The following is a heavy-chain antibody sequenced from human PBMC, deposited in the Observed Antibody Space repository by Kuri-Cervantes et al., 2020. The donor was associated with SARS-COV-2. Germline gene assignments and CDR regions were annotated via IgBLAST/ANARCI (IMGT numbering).Heavy chain of an antibody. CDR2: INYSGST. D-gene: IGHD3-22*01. Sequence: SETLSLTCTVSGGSINSNTSYWGWIRQPPGKGLEWLGSINYSGSTYYNPSLKSQVTISIDTSKNQFSLKLSSVTAADTAVYYCARHMARGSGYLYYFDHWAQGTLVTVSS. CDR1: GGSINSNTSY. J-gene: IGHJ4*02. V-gene: IGHV4-39*07. CDR3: ARHMARGSGYLYYFDH.